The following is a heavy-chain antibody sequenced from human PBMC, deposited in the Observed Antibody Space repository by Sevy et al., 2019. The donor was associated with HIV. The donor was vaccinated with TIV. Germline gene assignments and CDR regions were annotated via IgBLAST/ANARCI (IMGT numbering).Heavy chain of an antibody. CDR2: IYSAGTT. V-gene: IGHV3-53*01. J-gene: IGHJ6*02. D-gene: IGHD2-2*01. CDR1: GLTVGSLS. CDR3: ARIKWASSSYAMDV. Sequence: GGSLRLSCVASGLTVGSLSINWVRQAPGKGLEWVSLIYSAGTTFYSASAKGRFTISRDNSNNTLDLQMNSLRAEDTAIYYCARIKWASSSYAMDVWGQGTTVTVSS.